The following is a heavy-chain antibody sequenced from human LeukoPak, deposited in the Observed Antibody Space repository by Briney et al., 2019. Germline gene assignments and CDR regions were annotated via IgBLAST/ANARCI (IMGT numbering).Heavy chain of an antibody. D-gene: IGHD6-6*01. CDR1: GYTFTSYY. CDR2: INPTGGST. Sequence: ASVKVSCKASGYTFTSYYMHRVRQAPGQGLEWMGVINPTGGSTSYAQKFQGRVTMTRDTPTNTVYMELSSLRSEDTAVYYCARQTIAVRPWFDPWGQGTLVTVSP. V-gene: IGHV1-46*01. J-gene: IGHJ5*02. CDR3: ARQTIAVRPWFDP.